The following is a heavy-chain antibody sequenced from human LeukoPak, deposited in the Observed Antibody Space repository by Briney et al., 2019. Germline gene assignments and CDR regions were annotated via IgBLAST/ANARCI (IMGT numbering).Heavy chain of an antibody. CDR2: ISSSSSYI. CDR3: ARDWDTYYYDSSGWFFDY. J-gene: IGHJ4*02. CDR1: GFTFSSYS. Sequence: GGSPRLSCAASGFTFSSYSMNWVRQAPGKGLEWVSSISSSSSYIYYADSVKGRFTISRDNAKNSLYLQMNSLRAEDTAVYYCARDWDTYYYDSSGWFFDYWGQGTLVTVSS. V-gene: IGHV3-21*01. D-gene: IGHD3-22*01.